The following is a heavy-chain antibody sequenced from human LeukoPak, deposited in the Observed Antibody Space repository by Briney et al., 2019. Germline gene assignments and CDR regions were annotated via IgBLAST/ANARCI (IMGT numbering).Heavy chain of an antibody. CDR3: ARSKQQLAAFDI. CDR2: IYSGGST. D-gene: IGHD6-13*01. Sequence: GGSLRLSCAASGFTVSSNYMSWVRQAPGKGLEWVSVIYSGGSTYYADSVKGRFTISRDNSKNTLYLQMNSLRAEDTAVYYCARSKQQLAAFDIWGQGTMVTVSS. V-gene: IGHV3-53*05. J-gene: IGHJ3*02. CDR1: GFTVSSNY.